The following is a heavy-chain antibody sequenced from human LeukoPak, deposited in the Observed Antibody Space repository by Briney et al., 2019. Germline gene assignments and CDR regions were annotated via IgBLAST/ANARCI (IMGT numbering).Heavy chain of an antibody. Sequence: ASVKVSCKASGYTFTGYYMHWVRQAPGQELEWMGWINPNSGGTNYAQKFQGRVTMTRDTSISTAYMELSRLRSDDTAVYYCARFDYYGSGSSEYYFDYWGQGTLVTVSS. CDR2: INPNSGGT. D-gene: IGHD3-10*01. CDR1: GYTFTGYY. CDR3: ARFDYYGSGSSEYYFDY. J-gene: IGHJ4*02. V-gene: IGHV1-2*02.